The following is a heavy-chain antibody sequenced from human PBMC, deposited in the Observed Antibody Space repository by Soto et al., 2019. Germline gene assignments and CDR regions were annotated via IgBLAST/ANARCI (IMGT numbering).Heavy chain of an antibody. J-gene: IGHJ3*01. D-gene: IGHD1-26*01. CDR1: GYSFTSYW. CDR2: IYPGSSDT. Sequence: GESLKISCKGSGYSFTSYWIGWMRQMPGKGLEWMGIIYPGSSDTRYSPSLQGQVTISADKSISTVYLQLLRLNASDTAMHDSARWDSGSYYYAFDLWGKGTMVTVAS. V-gene: IGHV5-51*01. CDR3: ARWDSGSYYYAFDL.